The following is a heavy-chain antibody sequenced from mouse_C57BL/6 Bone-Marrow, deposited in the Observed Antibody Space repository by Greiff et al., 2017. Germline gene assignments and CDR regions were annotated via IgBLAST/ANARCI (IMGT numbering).Heavy chain of an antibody. CDR3: ARRAHSSYGEYYAMDY. J-gene: IGHJ4*01. D-gene: IGHD1-1*01. Sequence: QVQLKQPGAELVKPGASVKVSCKASGYTFTSYCMHWVNQRPGQGLEWIGRIHPSDSDTTYNQKFKGKATLTVDKAYSTAYMQLSSLTSEDSAVSYCARRAHSSYGEYYAMDYWGQGTSVTVSS. CDR2: IHPSDSDT. V-gene: IGHV1-74*01. CDR1: GYTFTSYC.